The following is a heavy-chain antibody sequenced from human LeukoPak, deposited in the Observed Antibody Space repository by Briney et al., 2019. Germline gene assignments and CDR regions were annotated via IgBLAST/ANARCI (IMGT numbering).Heavy chain of an antibody. V-gene: IGHV3-48*03. CDR3: ARDLSITIFGVVIN. CDR1: GFTFSSYE. D-gene: IGHD3-3*01. J-gene: IGHJ4*02. CDR2: ISSSGSTR. Sequence: GGSLRLSCAASGFTFSSYEMNWVRQAPGKGLEWVSYISSSGSTRYYADSVKGRFTISRDNAKNPLYLQMNSLRAEDTALYYCARDLSITIFGVVINWGQGTLVTVSS.